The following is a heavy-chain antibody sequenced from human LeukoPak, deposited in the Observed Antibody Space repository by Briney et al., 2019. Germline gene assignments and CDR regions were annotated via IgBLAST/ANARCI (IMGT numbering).Heavy chain of an antibody. CDR1: GGTFSSYT. CDR3: ARERGYSYGSDDY. CDR2: IIPILGTA. D-gene: IGHD5-18*01. J-gene: IGHJ4*02. V-gene: IGHV1-69*08. Sequence: SVKVSCKASGGTFSSYTISWVRQAPGQGLEWMGRIIPILGTANYAQKFQGRVTITADKSTSTAYMELSSLRSEDTAVYYCARERGYSYGSDDYWGQGTLVTVSS.